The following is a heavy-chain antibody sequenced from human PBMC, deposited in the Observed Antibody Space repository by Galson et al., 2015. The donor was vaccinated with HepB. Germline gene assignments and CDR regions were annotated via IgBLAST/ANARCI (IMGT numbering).Heavy chain of an antibody. V-gene: IGHV1-3*01. CDR3: ARGLLSSGY. CDR2: INVGNGNT. J-gene: IGHJ4*02. CDR1: GYTFASYA. D-gene: IGHD3-10*01. Sequence: SVKVSCMASGYTFASYAMHWVRQAPGQRLEWMGWINVGNGNTKYSQKFQGRVTITRDTSASTAYMELSSLRPEDTAVYYCARGLLSSGYWGQGTLVTVSS.